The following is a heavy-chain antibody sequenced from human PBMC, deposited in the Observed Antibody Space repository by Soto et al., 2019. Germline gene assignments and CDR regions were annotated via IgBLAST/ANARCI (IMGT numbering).Heavy chain of an antibody. CDR3: ARHDGFSSGWIFDY. Sequence: SETLSLTCTVSGGSISSGGYYWTWIRQHPGKGLEWIGSIYYSGSTYSNPSLKSRVTISVDTSNNQLSLKLRSVTAADTAVYYCARHDGFSSGWIFDYWGHGTLVTVSS. D-gene: IGHD6-19*01. CDR1: GGSISSGGYY. CDR2: IYYSGST. V-gene: IGHV4-39*01. J-gene: IGHJ4*01.